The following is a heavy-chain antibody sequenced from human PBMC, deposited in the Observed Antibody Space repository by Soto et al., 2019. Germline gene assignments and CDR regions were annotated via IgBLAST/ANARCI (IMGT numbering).Heavy chain of an antibody. CDR2: ISGSGGST. CDR1: GFTFSSYA. J-gene: IGHJ4*02. D-gene: IGHD1-26*01. V-gene: IGHV3-23*01. Sequence: GGSLRLSCAASGFTFSSYAMSWVRQAPGKGLEWVSAISGSGGSTYYADSEKGRFTISRDNSKNTLYLQMNSLRAEDTAVYYCAKSVASGSASRPNDYWGQGTLVTVS. CDR3: AKSVASGSASRPNDY.